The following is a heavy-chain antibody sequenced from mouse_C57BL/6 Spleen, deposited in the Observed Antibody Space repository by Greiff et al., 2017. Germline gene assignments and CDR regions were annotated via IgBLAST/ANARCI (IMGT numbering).Heavy chain of an antibody. D-gene: IGHD1-1*01. CDR3: ARSRGSSPWYFDV. CDR1: GYTFTSYW. V-gene: IGHV1-59*01. Sequence: VQLQQPGAELVRPGTSVKLSCKASGYTFTSYWMHWVKQRPGQGLEWIGVIDPSDSYTNYTQKFKGKATLTVDTSSSTAYMQLSSLTSEDSAVXYCARSRGSSPWYFDVWGTGTTVTVSS. J-gene: IGHJ1*03. CDR2: IDPSDSYT.